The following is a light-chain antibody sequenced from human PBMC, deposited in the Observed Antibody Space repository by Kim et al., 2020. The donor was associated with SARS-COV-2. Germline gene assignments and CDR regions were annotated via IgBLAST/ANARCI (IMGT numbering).Light chain of an antibody. CDR2: GAS. Sequence: EIAMTQSPATLSVSPGERATLSCRASQSVSSNLAWYQQKPGQAPRLLIYGASTRATGIPARFSGSGSGTEFTLTISSLQSEDFAVYYCQQYNNWPPRTTFGGGTKVDIK. CDR3: QQYNNWPPRTT. J-gene: IGKJ4*01. V-gene: IGKV3-15*01. CDR1: QSVSSN.